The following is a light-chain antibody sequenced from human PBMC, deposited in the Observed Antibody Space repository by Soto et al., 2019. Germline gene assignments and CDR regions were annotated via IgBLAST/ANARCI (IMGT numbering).Light chain of an antibody. J-gene: IGKJ4*01. V-gene: IGKV1-6*01. Sequence: TQSPGTLSSSVGDRVTITCRASQGIRNDLCWYQQKPGKPAKLLLFAASSLQSGVQSRFSGSGSGTYFTLIISSLQHEDFASYCCLQGNTHPYTFGEGTKVEIK. CDR3: LQGNTHPYT. CDR1: QGIRND. CDR2: AAS.